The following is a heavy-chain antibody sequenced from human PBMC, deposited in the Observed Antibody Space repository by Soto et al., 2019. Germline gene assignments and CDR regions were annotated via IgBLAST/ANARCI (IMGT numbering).Heavy chain of an antibody. CDR1: GGSISSGGYY. D-gene: IGHD2-21*01. CDR3: ARDKLRNWFDP. Sequence: PSETLSLTCTVSGGSISSGGYYWSWIRQHPGKGLEWIGYIYYSGSTYYNPSLKSRVTISVDTSKNQFSLKLSSVTAADTAVYYCARDKLRNWFDPWGQGTLVTVSS. V-gene: IGHV4-31*03. CDR2: IYYSGST. J-gene: IGHJ5*02.